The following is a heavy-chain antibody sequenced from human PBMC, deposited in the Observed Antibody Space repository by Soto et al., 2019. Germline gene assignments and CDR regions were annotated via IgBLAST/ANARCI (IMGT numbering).Heavy chain of an antibody. CDR3: ARVGSYGFRYFDY. CDR2: INAGNGNT. D-gene: IGHD5-18*01. V-gene: IGHV1-3*01. Sequence: GASVKVSCKASGYTFTSYAMHWVRQAPGQRLEWMGWINAGNGNTKYSQKFQGRVTITRDTSASTAYMELSSLRSEDTAVYYCARVGSYGFRYFDYWGQGTLVTVSS. CDR1: GYTFTSYA. J-gene: IGHJ4*02.